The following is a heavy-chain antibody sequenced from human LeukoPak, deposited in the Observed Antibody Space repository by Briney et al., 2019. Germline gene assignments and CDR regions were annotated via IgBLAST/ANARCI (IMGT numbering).Heavy chain of an antibody. J-gene: IGHJ4*02. CDR2: TYWNNDK. Sequence: SGPTLVKPTQTLTLTCTFSGFSLSTTGVAVAWIRQPPGKALEWLAVTYWNNDKSYSPSLKNRLTITQDTSKNQVILIMANMDPVDTGTYYCAHKGRGSGSYTMWGQGTLVTVSS. V-gene: IGHV2-5*01. D-gene: IGHD3-10*01. CDR3: AHKGRGSGSYTM. CDR1: GFSLSTTGVA.